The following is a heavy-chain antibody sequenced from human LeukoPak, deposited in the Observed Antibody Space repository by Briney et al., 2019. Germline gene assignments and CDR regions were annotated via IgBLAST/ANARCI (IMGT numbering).Heavy chain of an antibody. CDR1: GFTFSSYG. D-gene: IGHD7-27*01. Sequence: GGSLRLSCAASGFTFSSYGMSWVRQAPGKGLEWVSAISGSGGSTYYADSVKGRFTISRDNSKNTLYLQMNSLRAEDTAVYYCARDASLTGSFDYWGQGTLVTVSS. CDR2: ISGSGGST. J-gene: IGHJ4*02. CDR3: ARDASLTGSFDY. V-gene: IGHV3-23*01.